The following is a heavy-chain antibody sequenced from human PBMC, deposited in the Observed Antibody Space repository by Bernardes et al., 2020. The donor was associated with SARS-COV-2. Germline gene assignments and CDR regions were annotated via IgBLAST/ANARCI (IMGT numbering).Heavy chain of an antibody. J-gene: IGHJ6*02. Sequence: GGSLRLSCAASGFTFSSYSMNWVRQAPGKGLEWVSSISSSSYIYYADSVKGRFTISRDNAKNSLYLQMNSLRAEDTAVYYCASDPGDWPYYYGMDVWGQGTTVTVSS. D-gene: IGHD2-21*02. CDR2: ISSSSYI. V-gene: IGHV3-21*01. CDR1: GFTFSSYS. CDR3: ASDPGDWPYYYGMDV.